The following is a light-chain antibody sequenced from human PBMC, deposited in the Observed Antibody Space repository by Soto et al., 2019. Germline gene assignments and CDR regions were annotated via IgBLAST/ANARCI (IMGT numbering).Light chain of an antibody. CDR2: GVS. V-gene: IGKV1-39*01. J-gene: IGKJ5*01. CDR3: QQSYTAPSIT. CDR1: QSISSS. Sequence: DIQMTQSPSPLSASVGDKVTITCRASQSISSSLNWYQQKSGKAPNLLIYGVSRLQGGVPSRFSGSGSGTDFTLSISSLQPEDFATYYCQQSYTAPSITFGQGTRLEI.